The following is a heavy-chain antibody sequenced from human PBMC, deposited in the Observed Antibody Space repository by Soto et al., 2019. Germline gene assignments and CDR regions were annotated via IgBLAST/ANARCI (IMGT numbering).Heavy chain of an antibody. D-gene: IGHD1-7*01. Sequence: PSETLSLTCAVSGGSISSGGYSWSWIRQPPGKGLEWIGYIYHSGSTYYNPSLKSRVTISIDRSKNQFSLKLSSVTAADTAVYYCATVLGAGTTVSTLGFDYWGQGTLVTVSS. CDR2: IYHSGST. V-gene: IGHV4-30-2*01. CDR3: ATVLGAGTTVSTLGFDY. CDR1: GGSISSGGYS. J-gene: IGHJ4*02.